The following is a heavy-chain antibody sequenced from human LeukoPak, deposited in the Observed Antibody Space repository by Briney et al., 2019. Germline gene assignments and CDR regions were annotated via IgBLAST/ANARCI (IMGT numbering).Heavy chain of an antibody. CDR1: GGSISSSSYY. D-gene: IGHD2-15*01. J-gene: IGHJ5*02. CDR2: IYYSGST. CDR3: ASTGYCSGGSCYGSVTGWFDP. V-gene: IGHV4-39*07. Sequence: PSETLSLTCTVSGGSISSSSYYWGWIRQPPGKGLEWIGSIYYSGSTYYNPSLKSRVTISVDTSKNQFSLKLSPVTAADTAVYYCASTGYCSGGSCYGSVTGWFDPWGQGTLVTVSS.